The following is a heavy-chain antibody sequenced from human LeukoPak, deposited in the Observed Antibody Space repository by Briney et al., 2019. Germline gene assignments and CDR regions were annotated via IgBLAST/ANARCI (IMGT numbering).Heavy chain of an antibody. J-gene: IGHJ4*02. D-gene: IGHD5-18*01. CDR3: AKTKLGTAMAYDY. Sequence: GGTLRLSCAASAFTFSSYGMSWVRQAPGKGLEWVSAISGSGGSTYYADSVKGRFTISRDNSKNTLYLQMNSLRAEDTALYYCAKTKLGTAMAYDYWGQGTLVTVSS. V-gene: IGHV3-23*01. CDR2: ISGSGGST. CDR1: AFTFSSYG.